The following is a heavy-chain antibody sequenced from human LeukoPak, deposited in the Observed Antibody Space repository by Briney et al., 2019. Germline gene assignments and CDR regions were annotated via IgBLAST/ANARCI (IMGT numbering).Heavy chain of an antibody. J-gene: IGHJ5*02. D-gene: IGHD6-13*01. CDR1: GFTFSSYS. CDR3: ASHVTAAATGFRSTFWFDP. Sequence: PGGSLRLSCAASGFTFSSYSMNWVRQAPGKGLEWVSSISSSSSYIYYVDSVKGRFTISRDNAKNSLYLQMNSLRAEDTAVYYCASHVTAAATGFRSTFWFDPWGQGTLVTVSS. CDR2: ISSSSSYI. V-gene: IGHV3-21*01.